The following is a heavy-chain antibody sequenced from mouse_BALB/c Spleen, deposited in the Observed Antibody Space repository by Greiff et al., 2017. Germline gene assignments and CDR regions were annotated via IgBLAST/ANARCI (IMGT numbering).Heavy chain of an antibody. V-gene: IGHV1-69*02. J-gene: IGHJ2*01. CDR2: IYPSDSYT. CDR1: GYTFTSYW. CDR3: TRTHDY. Sequence: QVQLQQPGAELVRPGASVKLSCKASGYTFTSYWINWVKQRPGQGLEWIGNIYPSDSYTNYNQKFKDKATLTVDKSSSTAYMQLSSPTSEDSAVYYCTRTHDYGGQGTTLTVSS.